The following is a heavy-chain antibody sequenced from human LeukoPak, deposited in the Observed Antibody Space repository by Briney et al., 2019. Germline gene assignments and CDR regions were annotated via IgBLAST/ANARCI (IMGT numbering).Heavy chain of an antibody. CDR2: ISAYNGNT. D-gene: IGHD3-22*01. J-gene: IGHJ5*02. CDR3: ARGPWNYDSSGYYFLWFDP. V-gene: IGHV1-18*01. CDR1: GYTFTSYG. Sequence: GAAVKVSCKASGYTFTSYGIIWVRQAPGQGLEWMGWISAYNGNTHYAQKLQGRVTMTTDTSTNTVYMELRSLRSEDTAMYYCARGPWNYDSSGYYFLWFDPWGQGTLVTVSS.